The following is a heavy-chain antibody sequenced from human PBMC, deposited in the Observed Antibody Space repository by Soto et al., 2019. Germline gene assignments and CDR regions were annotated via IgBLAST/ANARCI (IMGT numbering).Heavy chain of an antibody. CDR1: GYTFTSYG. J-gene: IGHJ4*02. CDR3: ARGRYGDY. V-gene: IGHV1-18*01. CDR2: ISAHNGNT. D-gene: IGHD1-1*01. Sequence: QVHRVQSGAEVKKPGASVKVSCKGSGYTFTSYGITWVRQAPGQGLEWMGWISAHNGNTDYAQKLQGRVTVTRDTSTRTADMELRSLRSDDTAVYYCARGRYGDYWGQGALVTVSS.